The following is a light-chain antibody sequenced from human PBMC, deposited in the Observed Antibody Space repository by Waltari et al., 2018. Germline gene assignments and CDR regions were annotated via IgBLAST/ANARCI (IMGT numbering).Light chain of an antibody. CDR1: QSVSSSY. CDR2: GAS. Sequence: ELVLTQSPGTLSLYPGERATLSCRASQSVSSSYLAWYQQKPGQAPRLLSYGASSRATGIPDRFSGSGSGTDFTLTISRLEPEDFAVYYCQQYGSSPFTFGPGTKVDIK. V-gene: IGKV3-20*01. CDR3: QQYGSSPFT. J-gene: IGKJ3*01.